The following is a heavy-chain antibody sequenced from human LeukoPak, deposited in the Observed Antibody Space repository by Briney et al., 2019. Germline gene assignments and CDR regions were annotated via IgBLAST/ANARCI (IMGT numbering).Heavy chain of an antibody. CDR3: ARNWGHSDY. V-gene: IGHV3-74*01. D-gene: IGHD3-16*01. J-gene: IGHJ4*02. Sequence: GGSLRLSCSASGFTLSSYWMHWVRQAPGKGLVWVSHIKSDGSVTNYADFVRGRLTISRDNAKNTLYLQMNSLRAEDTAVYYCARNWGHSDYWGQGTLVTVSS. CDR2: IKSDGSVT. CDR1: GFTLSSYW.